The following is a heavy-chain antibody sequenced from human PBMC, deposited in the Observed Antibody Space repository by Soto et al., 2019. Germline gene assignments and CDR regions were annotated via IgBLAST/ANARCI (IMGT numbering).Heavy chain of an antibody. CDR3: ANPSPEHAFDI. D-gene: IGHD2-2*01. CDR2: ISWGGGST. J-gene: IGHJ3*02. Sequence: EVQLVESGGVVVQPGGSLRLSCAASGFTFDDYTMHWVRQAPGKGLEWVSLISWGGGSTYYADSVKGRFTISRDNSKNSLYLHMNSLRTEDTDLYYCANPSPEHAFDIWGQGTTVTVSS. V-gene: IGHV3-43*01. CDR1: GFTFDDYT.